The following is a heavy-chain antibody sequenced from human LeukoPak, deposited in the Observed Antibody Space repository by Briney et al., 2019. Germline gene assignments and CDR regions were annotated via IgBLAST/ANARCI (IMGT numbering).Heavy chain of an antibody. D-gene: IGHD5-18*01. CDR3: ARPPWPLDTAMVTGERYFDY. Sequence: PGRSLRLSCAASGFTFSSYAMHWVRQAPGKGLEWVAVISYDGSNKYYADSVKGRFTISRDNSKNTLYLQMNSLRAEDTAVYYCARPPWPLDTAMVTGERYFDYWGQGTLVTVSS. CDR1: GFTFSSYA. J-gene: IGHJ4*02. V-gene: IGHV3-30-3*01. CDR2: ISYDGSNK.